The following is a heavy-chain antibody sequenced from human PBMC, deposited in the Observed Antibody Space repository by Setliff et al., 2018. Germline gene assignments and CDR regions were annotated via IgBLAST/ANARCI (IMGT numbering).Heavy chain of an antibody. D-gene: IGHD1-1*01. CDR2: INSDGSST. Sequence: GGSLRLSCAASGFSFSNYWMHRVRQAPGKGLVWVSRINSDGSSTNYADSVKGQFTVSRDNAKNTLYLQMNSLRAEDTAVYYCARDGHNVYYFDYWGLGTLVTVSS. J-gene: IGHJ4*02. CDR1: GFSFSNYW. V-gene: IGHV3-74*01. CDR3: ARDGHNVYYFDY.